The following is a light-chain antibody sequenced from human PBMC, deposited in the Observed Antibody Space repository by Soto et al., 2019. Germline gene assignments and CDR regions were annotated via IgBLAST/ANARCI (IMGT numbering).Light chain of an antibody. Sequence: EVVLTQSPVTLSLSPGERATLSCRASQSFRGLLSWYQQKPGQAPRLLIYDAYNRPTGIPPRFSGSGPGTDFTLTISSLEPEDSAVYYCQQRHMWPITFGQGTRLEIK. J-gene: IGKJ5*01. V-gene: IGKV3-11*01. CDR2: DAY. CDR3: QQRHMWPIT. CDR1: QSFRGL.